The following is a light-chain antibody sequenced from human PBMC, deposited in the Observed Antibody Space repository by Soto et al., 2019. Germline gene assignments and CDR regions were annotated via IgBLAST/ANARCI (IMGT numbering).Light chain of an antibody. V-gene: IGLV2-14*03. Sequence: QSALTQPASVSGSPGQSITISCTGTSSDVGGYNYVSWYQHHPGKAPKLMIDDVTNRPSGVSNRLSGSKSGNTASLTISGLQAEDEADYYCTSYTTSSPYLVFGGGTKLTVL. CDR2: DVT. CDR1: SSDVGGYNY. J-gene: IGLJ3*02. CDR3: TSYTTSSPYLV.